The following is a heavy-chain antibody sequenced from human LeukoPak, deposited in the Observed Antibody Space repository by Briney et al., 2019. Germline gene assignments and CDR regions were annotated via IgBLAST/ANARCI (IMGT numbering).Heavy chain of an antibody. CDR1: GYTFTSHY. D-gene: IGHD1-7*01. CDR2: INPSGGST. V-gene: IGHV1-46*01. CDR3: ARVAEPAWNYYFDY. J-gene: IGHJ4*02. Sequence: GASVKVSCKASGYTFTSHYIHRVRQAPGQGLEWMGIINPSGGSTTYAQKFQGRVTMTTDTSTSTVYMELSSLRSEDTAVYYCARVAEPAWNYYFDYWGQGTLVTVSS.